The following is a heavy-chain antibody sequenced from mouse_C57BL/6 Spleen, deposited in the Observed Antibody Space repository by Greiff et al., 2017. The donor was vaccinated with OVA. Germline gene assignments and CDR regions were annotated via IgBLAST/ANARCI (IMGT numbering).Heavy chain of an antibody. D-gene: IGHD2-2*01. J-gene: IGHJ2*01. CDR3: ARVTTDPYYFDY. Sequence: VQLQQSGAELVKPGASVKMSCKASGYTFTSYWITWVKQRPGQGLEWIGDIYPGSGSTNYNEKFKSKATLTVDTSSSTAYMQLSSLTSEDSAVYYCARVTTDPYYFDYWGQGTTLTVSS. CDR1: GYTFTSYW. V-gene: IGHV1-55*01. CDR2: IYPGSGST.